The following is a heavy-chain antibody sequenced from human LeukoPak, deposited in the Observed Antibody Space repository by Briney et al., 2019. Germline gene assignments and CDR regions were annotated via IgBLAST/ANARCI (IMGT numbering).Heavy chain of an antibody. CDR2: IYYSGST. J-gene: IGHJ4*02. V-gene: IGHV4-39*07. D-gene: IGHD3-16*01. CDR1: GDSITSGSYY. Sequence: SETLSLTCTVSGDSITSGSYYWAWIRQPPGRGLEWIGSIYYSGSTYYNPSLKSRVTISVDTSKNQFSLKLSSVTAADTAVYYCARHYGHTEPFDYWGQGTLVTVSS. CDR3: ARHYGHTEPFDY.